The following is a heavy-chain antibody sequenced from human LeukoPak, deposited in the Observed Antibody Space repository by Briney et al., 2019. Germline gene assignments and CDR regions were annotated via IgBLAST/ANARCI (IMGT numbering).Heavy chain of an antibody. CDR3: ARGGITMIVVVSPDAFDI. CDR1: GGSISSYY. J-gene: IGHJ3*02. CDR2: IYTSGST. V-gene: IGHV4-4*07. D-gene: IGHD3-22*01. Sequence: SETLSLTCTVSGGSISSYYWSWIRQPAGKGLEWIGRIYTSGSTNYNPSLKSRVTMSVDTSKNQFSLKLSSVTAADTAVYYCARGGITMIVVVSPDAFDIWGQGTMVTVSS.